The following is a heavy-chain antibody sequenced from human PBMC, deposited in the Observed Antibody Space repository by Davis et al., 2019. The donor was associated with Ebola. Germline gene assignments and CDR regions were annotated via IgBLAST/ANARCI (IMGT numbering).Heavy chain of an antibody. CDR1: GFTFSSYA. D-gene: IGHD3-22*01. Sequence: PGGSLRLSCAASGFTFSSYAMSWVRQAPGKGLEWVSAISGSGGSTYYADSVKGRFTISRDNSKNTLYLQMNSLRAEDTAVYYCNYDSSGYYWYYFDYWGQGTLVTVSS. J-gene: IGHJ4*02. CDR2: ISGSGGST. CDR3: NYDSSGYYWYYFDY. V-gene: IGHV3-23*01.